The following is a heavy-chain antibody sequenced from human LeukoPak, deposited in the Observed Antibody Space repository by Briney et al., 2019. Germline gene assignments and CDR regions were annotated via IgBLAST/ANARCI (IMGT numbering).Heavy chain of an antibody. CDR2: IYYSGST. V-gene: IGHV4-59*13. CDR1: GGSISSYY. J-gene: IGHJ4*02. D-gene: IGHD6-13*01. Sequence: SETLSLTCTVSGGSISSYYWSWIRPPPGKGLEWIGNIYYSGSTNYNPSLKSRVTISVDTSKNQFSLKLSSVTAADTAVYYCARDTAAGIWGQGTLVTVSS. CDR3: ARDTAAGI.